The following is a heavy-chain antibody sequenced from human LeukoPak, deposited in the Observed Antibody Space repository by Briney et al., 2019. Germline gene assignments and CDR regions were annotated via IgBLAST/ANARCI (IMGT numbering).Heavy chain of an antibody. CDR2: ISYDGSDK. J-gene: IGHJ6*02. Sequence: GGSLRLSCAASGNYWMHWVRQAPGKGLEWVAVISYDGSDKYYADSVKGRFTISRDNSKNTLYLQMNSLRAEDAAVYYCARGVNYYYYYGMDVWGQGTTVTVSS. CDR1: GNYW. CDR3: ARGVNYYYYYGMDV. V-gene: IGHV3-30*03.